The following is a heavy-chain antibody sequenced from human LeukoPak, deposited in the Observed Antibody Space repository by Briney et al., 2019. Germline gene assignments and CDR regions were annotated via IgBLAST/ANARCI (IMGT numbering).Heavy chain of an antibody. CDR2: ITGSGST. CDR3: AKDFEGYNF. V-gene: IGHV3-23*01. J-gene: IGHJ1*01. CDR1: GFSFSSYA. D-gene: IGHD5-24*01. Sequence: PGGSLRLSCAASGFSFSSYAMSWVRQAPGKGLDWVSSITGSGSTYYADSVKGRFAISRDNSKNMLYLQMNSLRAEDTAIYYCAKDFEGYNFWGQGTLVTVSS.